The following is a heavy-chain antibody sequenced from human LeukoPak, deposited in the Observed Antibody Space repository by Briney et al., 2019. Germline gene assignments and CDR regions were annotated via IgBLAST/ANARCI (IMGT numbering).Heavy chain of an antibody. Sequence: SETLSLTCAVYGGSFRGYYWSWIRQPPGKGLEWIGDINYSGSTNYDPSLKSRVTISVDTSKSQFSLKLTSVTAADTDVYYCERQRPYYYDYDISGLEIQAEGYFQYWGPGNLVTVSS. CDR2: INYSGST. CDR1: GGSFRGYY. D-gene: IGHD3-22*01. CDR3: ERQRPYYYDYDISGLEIQAEGYFQY. V-gene: IGHV4-34*01. J-gene: IGHJ1*01.